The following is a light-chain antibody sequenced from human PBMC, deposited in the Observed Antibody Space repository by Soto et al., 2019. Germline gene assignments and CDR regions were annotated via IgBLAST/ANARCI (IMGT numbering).Light chain of an antibody. CDR2: DAS. CDR3: RQRTNWPPGFT. J-gene: IGKJ3*01. CDR1: QSVSSS. Sequence: EIVLTQSPATLSLSPGERATLSCRASQSVSSSLAWYQQKPGQAPRLLIYDASNRATGIPARFSGSGSGTEFTLTIGSLEPEDFAVYYCRQRTNWPPGFTFGPGTKVDIK. V-gene: IGKV3-11*01.